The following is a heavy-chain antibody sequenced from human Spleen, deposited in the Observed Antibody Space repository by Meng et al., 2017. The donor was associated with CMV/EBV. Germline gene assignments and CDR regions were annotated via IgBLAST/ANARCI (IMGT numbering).Heavy chain of an antibody. CDR3: AYGDISYYYNYGMDV. Sequence: SVKVSCKASGGTFSSYTISWVRQAPGQGLEWMGRIIPNLGIANYAQKFQGRVTITADKSTSTSTAYMELSSLRSEDTAVYYCAYGDISYYYNYGMDVWGQGTTVTVSS. CDR1: GGTFSSYT. V-gene: IGHV1-69*02. D-gene: IGHD2-21*02. CDR2: IIPNLGIA. J-gene: IGHJ6*02.